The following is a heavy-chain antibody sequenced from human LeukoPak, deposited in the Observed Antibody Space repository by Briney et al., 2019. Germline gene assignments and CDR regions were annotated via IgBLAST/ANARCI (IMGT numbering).Heavy chain of an antibody. D-gene: IGHD3-22*01. J-gene: IGHJ4*02. CDR3: ARLADYGSSGYLSY. Sequence: ASVKVSCKASGYAFTRYYMHWVRQAPGQGLEWMGIINPSGGSARYAQKFQGRVTMTRDTSTSTVYMEVSSLRSGDTAVYYCARLADYGSSGYLSYWGQGTLVTVSS. CDR1: GYAFTRYY. CDR2: INPSGGSA. V-gene: IGHV1-46*01.